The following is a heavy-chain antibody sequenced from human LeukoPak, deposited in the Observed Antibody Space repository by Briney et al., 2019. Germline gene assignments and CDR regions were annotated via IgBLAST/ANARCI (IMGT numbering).Heavy chain of an antibody. J-gene: IGHJ4*02. CDR2: INTDGTII. Sequence: GGSLRLSCAASGFTFTSYWMHWVRQAPGKGLVWLSRINTDGTIISYADSLEGRFTVSRDNAKNTVYLQMNSLRTEDTAVYYCARPGVGFDYWGQGALVTVSS. CDR3: ARPGVGFDY. V-gene: IGHV3-74*01. CDR1: GFTFTSYW.